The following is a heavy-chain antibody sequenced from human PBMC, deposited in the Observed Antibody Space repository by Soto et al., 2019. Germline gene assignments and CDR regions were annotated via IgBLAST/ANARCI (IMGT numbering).Heavy chain of an antibody. Sequence: VQLLESGGGLVQPGGSLRLSCAASGFTFRNFAMSWVRQVPGKGLEWVSAISGSGGSGENTYYAASVKGRFTISRDNTKNTLYLQMSGLRPEDTALYYCAKDKALAGGSCFSDWRQGTLVTVSS. CDR2: ISGSGGSGENT. CDR3: AKDKALAGGSCFSD. V-gene: IGHV3-23*01. D-gene: IGHD2-15*01. CDR1: GFTFRNFA. J-gene: IGHJ1*01.